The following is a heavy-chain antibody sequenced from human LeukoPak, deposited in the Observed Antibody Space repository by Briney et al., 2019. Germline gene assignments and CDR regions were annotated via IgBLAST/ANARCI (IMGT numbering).Heavy chain of an antibody. Sequence: AGGSLRLSCTTSGFNFGDATMNWVRQAPGKGLEWVGFIRSKAYGETTEYAASVEGRFFISRYDSKSIAYLQMNSLKTEDTAVYYCSSSISLTEVVITAYWGQGTLVTVSS. CDR3: SSSISLTEVVITAY. CDR2: IRSKAYGETT. D-gene: IGHD3-22*01. V-gene: IGHV3-49*04. J-gene: IGHJ4*02. CDR1: GFNFGDAT.